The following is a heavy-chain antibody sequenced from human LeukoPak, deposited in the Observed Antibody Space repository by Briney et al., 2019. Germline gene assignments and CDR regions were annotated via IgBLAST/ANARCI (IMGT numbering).Heavy chain of an antibody. CDR3: ARVESGWFQREYFQH. CDR1: GGSISSYY. CDR2: IYYSGST. Sequence: SETLSLTCTVSGGSISSYYWSWIRQPPGKGLEWIGYIYYSGSTNYNPSLKSRVTISVDTSKNQFSLKLSSVTAADTAVYYCARVESGWFQREYFQHWGQGTLVTVSS. D-gene: IGHD6-19*01. V-gene: IGHV4-59*01. J-gene: IGHJ1*01.